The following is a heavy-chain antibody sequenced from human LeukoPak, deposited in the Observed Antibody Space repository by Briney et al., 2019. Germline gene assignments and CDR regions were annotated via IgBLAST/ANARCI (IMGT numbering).Heavy chain of an antibody. Sequence: PGKSLRLSCAASGFTFSSYAMHWVRQAPGKGLEWVAVISYDRSNKYYADSMKGRFTISRDNSKNTLYLQMNSPRAEDTAVYYCAKETGSAVGSTDFDYWGQGTLVTVPS. J-gene: IGHJ4*02. CDR2: ISYDRSNK. CDR3: AKETGSAVGSTDFDY. CDR1: GFTFSSYA. D-gene: IGHD4-17*01. V-gene: IGHV3-30-3*01.